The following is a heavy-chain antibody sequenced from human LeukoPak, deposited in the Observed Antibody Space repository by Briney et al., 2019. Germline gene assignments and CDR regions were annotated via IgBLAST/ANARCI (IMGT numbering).Heavy chain of an antibody. CDR3: ARVYDSSGFEYFQH. D-gene: IGHD3-22*01. J-gene: IGHJ1*01. CDR1: GGTFSSYA. Sequence: SVKVSCKASGGTFSSYAISWVRQAPGQGLEWMGGIIPIFGTANYAQKFQGRVTITADESTSTAYMELSRLRSEDTAVYYCARVYDSSGFEYFQHWGQGTLVTVSS. V-gene: IGHV1-69*13. CDR2: IIPIFGTA.